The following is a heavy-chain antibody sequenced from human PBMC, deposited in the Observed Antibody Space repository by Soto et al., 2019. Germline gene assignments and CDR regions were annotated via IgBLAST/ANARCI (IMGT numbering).Heavy chain of an antibody. Sequence: QLQLQESGPGLVKPSETLSLTCTVSGGSISSSSYYWGWIRQPPGKGLEWIGSIYYSGSTYYNPSLKSRVTISVDTSKNQFSLKLSSVTAADTAVYYFARDDGVYDFWSGYGPYFDYWGQGTLVTVSS. CDR2: IYYSGST. V-gene: IGHV4-39*02. J-gene: IGHJ4*02. D-gene: IGHD3-3*01. CDR3: ARDDGVYDFWSGYGPYFDY. CDR1: GGSISSSSYY.